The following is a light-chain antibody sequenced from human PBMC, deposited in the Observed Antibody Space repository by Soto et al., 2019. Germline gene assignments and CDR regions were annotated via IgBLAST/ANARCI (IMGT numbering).Light chain of an antibody. Sequence: IQMTQSPSTLSASVGDRVTITCRASQSISSWLAWYQQRPGKAPMLLIYKASSLESGVPSRFSGSGSGTEFTLTISSLQPDDFATYYCQQYNSYPWTFGQGTKVEIK. V-gene: IGKV1-5*03. CDR3: QQYNSYPWT. CDR1: QSISSW. CDR2: KAS. J-gene: IGKJ1*01.